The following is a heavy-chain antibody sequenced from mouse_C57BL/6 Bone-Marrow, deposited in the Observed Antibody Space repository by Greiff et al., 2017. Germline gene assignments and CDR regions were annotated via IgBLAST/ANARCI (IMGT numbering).Heavy chain of an antibody. J-gene: IGHJ4*01. CDR2: IDPSDSYT. V-gene: IGHV1-50*01. Sequence: QVQLQQPGAELVKPGASVKLSCKASGYTFTSYWMQWVKQRPGQGLEWIGEIDPSDSYTNYNQKFKGKATLTVDTSSITAYMQLSSLTSEDSAVYYCARSAMDYWGQGTSGTVSS. CDR1: GYTFTSYW. CDR3: ARSAMDY.